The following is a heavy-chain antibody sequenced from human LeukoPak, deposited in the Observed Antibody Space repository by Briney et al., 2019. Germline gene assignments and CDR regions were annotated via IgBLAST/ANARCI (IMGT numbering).Heavy chain of an antibody. CDR2: IYYSGST. V-gene: IGHV4-59*01. CDR3: ARVGLYCSGGSCYPNWFDP. CDR1: GGSISSYY. J-gene: IGHJ5*02. D-gene: IGHD2-15*01. Sequence: KPSETLSLTCTVSGGSISSYYWSWLRQPPGKGLEWVGYIYYSGSTNYNPSLKSRVTISVDTSKNQFSLKLSSVTAADTAVYYCARVGLYCSGGSCYPNWFDPWGQGTLVTVSS.